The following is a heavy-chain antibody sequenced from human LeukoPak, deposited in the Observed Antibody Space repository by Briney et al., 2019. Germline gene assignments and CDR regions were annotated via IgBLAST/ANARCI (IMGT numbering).Heavy chain of an antibody. CDR1: GYTFTSYG. CDR3: ARVRFVAAAGTGAFDI. J-gene: IGHJ3*02. Sequence: ASVKVSCKASGYTFTSYGISWVRQAPGRGLEWMGWINAYNGNTNYAQKLQGRVTMTTDTSTSTAYMEPRSLRSDDTAVYYCARVRFVAAAGTGAFDIWGQGTMVTVSS. CDR2: INAYNGNT. V-gene: IGHV1-18*01. D-gene: IGHD6-13*01.